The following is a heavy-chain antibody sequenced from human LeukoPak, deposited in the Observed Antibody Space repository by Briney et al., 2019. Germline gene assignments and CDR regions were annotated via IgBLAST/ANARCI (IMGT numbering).Heavy chain of an antibody. CDR3: ARDLQHYGDYRDF. CDR2: INTNTGNP. CDR1: GYTSTTYA. V-gene: IGHV7-4-1*02. Sequence: ASVKVSCKASGYTSTTYAMNWVRQAPGQGLEWMGWINTNTGNPTYAQGFTGRFVFSLDTSVNTAYLQISSLKAEDTAVYYCARDLQHYGDYRDFWGQGTLVTVSS. J-gene: IGHJ4*02. D-gene: IGHD4-17*01.